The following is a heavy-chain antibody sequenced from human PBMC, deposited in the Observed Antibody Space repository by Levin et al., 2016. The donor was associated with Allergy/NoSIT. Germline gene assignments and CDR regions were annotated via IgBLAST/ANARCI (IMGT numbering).Heavy chain of an antibody. CDR2: ISYDGSNK. D-gene: IGHD3-10*01. J-gene: IGHJ6*02. Sequence: GESLKISCAASGFTFSSYAMHWVRQAPGKGLEWVAVISYDGSNKYYADSVKGRFTISRDNSKNTLYLQMNSLRAEDTAVYYCARENSWYYYGSGSSLSYYYGMDVWGQGTTVTVSS. V-gene: IGHV3-30*04. CDR3: ARENSWYYYGSGSSLSYYYGMDV. CDR1: GFTFSSYA.